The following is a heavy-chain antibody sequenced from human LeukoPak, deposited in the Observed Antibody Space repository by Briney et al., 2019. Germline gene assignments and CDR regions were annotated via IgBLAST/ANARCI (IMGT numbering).Heavy chain of an antibody. V-gene: IGHV3-23*01. Sequence: GGSLRLSCAASGFSFDDYAMHWVRQAPGKGLEWVSAISGSGGSTYYADSVKGRFTISRDNSKNTLYLQMNSLRAEDTAVYYCAKVMEYSSSWYPADAFDIWGQGTMVTVSS. D-gene: IGHD6-13*01. CDR3: AKVMEYSSSWYPADAFDI. CDR1: GFSFDDYA. CDR2: ISGSGGST. J-gene: IGHJ3*02.